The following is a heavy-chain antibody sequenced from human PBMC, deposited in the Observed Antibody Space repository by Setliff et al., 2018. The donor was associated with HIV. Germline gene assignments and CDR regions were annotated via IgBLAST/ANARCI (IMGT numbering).Heavy chain of an antibody. V-gene: IGHV4-34*01. D-gene: IGHD3-10*01. CDR2: INDRGNT. CDR3: ARPRSGTYRGHYYYYMDV. J-gene: IGHJ6*03. CDR1: GGSFSDYY. Sequence: PSETLSLTCTVSGGSFSDYYWTWIRQPPNEGLEWIGEINDRGNTNYMPSLRSRVTISVDTSKNQFSLKLTSVTAADTAVYYCARPRSGTYRGHYYYYMDVWGKGTTVTVSS.